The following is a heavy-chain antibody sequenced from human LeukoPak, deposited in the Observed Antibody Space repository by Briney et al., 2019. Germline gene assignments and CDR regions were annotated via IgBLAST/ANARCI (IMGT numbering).Heavy chain of an antibody. Sequence: ASVKVSCKASGGTFSSYTISWVRQAPGQGLEWMGRIIPILGIANYAQKFQVRVTITADKSTSTAYMELSSLRSEDTAVYYCASINTVRRHDYWGQGTLVTVSS. CDR3: ASINTVRRHDY. D-gene: IGHD4-17*01. V-gene: IGHV1-69*02. CDR1: GGTFSSYT. J-gene: IGHJ4*02. CDR2: IIPILGIA.